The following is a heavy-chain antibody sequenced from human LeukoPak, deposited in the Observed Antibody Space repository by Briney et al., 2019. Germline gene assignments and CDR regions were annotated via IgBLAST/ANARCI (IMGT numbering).Heavy chain of an antibody. CDR1: GGSISSYY. CDR3: ARLTREDGVDV. V-gene: IGHV4-4*07. Sequence: SETLSLTCTVSGGSISSYYWSWIRQPAGKGLEWIGRIYSSGSTNYNPSLKSRATISADMSQNQISLRLASVTAADTGTYHCARLTREDGVDVWGQGTTVTVSS. CDR2: IYSSGST. J-gene: IGHJ6*02.